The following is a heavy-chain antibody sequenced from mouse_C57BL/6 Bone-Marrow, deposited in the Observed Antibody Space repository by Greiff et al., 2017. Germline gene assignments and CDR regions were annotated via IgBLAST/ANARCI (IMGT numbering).Heavy chain of an antibody. J-gene: IGHJ2*01. Sequence: QVQLKQPGAELVKPGASVKLSCKASGYTFTSYWMHWVKQRPGQGLEWIGMIHPNSGSTNYNEKFKSKATLTVDTSSSTAYLQLSSLTSEDSADYYSARKEGSHYIDYWGQGTTLTVSS. V-gene: IGHV1-64*01. CDR1: GYTFTSYW. CDR3: ARKEGSHYIDY. CDR2: IHPNSGST.